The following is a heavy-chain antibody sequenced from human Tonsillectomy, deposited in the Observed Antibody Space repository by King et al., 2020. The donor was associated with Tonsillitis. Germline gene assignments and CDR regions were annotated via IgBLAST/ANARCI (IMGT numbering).Heavy chain of an antibody. V-gene: IGHV3-66*01. CDR1: GFTVSSNY. D-gene: IGHD3-9*01. CDR3: ARADQYYDILTGYYRAAAFDI. Sequence: VQLVQSGGGLVQPGGSLRLSCAASGFTVSSNYMSWVRQAPGKGLEWVSVTYSGGTTYYADSVTGRFTISRDNSKNTLYLQMNSLRAEDTAVYYCARADQYYDILTGYYRAAAFDIWGQGTMVTVSS. J-gene: IGHJ3*02. CDR2: TYSGGTT.